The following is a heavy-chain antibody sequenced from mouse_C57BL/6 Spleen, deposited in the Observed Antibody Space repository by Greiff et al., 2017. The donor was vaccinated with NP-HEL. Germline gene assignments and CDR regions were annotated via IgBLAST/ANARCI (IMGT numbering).Heavy chain of an antibody. V-gene: IGHV5-4*01. D-gene: IGHD1-1*01. CDR3: ARERYGSLYYAMDY. J-gene: IGHJ4*01. CDR1: GFTFSSYA. CDR2: ISDGGSYT. Sequence: EVQGVESGGGLVKPGGSLKLSCAASGFTFSSYAMSWVRQTPEKRLEWVATISDGGSYTYYPDNVKGRFTISRDNAKNNLYLQMSHLKSEDTAMYYCARERYGSLYYAMDYWGQGTSVTVSS.